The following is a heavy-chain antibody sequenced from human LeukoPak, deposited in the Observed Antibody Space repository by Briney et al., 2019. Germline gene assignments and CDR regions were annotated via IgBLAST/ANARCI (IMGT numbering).Heavy chain of an antibody. CDR1: GFTFSDYY. V-gene: IGHV3-11*06. J-gene: IGHJ6*04. CDR3: AREAPQAYGMDV. CDR2: ISSSSSYT. Sequence: GGSLRLSCAASGFTFSDYYMSWIRQAPGKGLEWVSYISSSSSYTNYADSVKGRFTISRDNAKNSLYLQMNSLRAEDTAVYYCAREAPQAYGMDVWGKGTTVTVSS.